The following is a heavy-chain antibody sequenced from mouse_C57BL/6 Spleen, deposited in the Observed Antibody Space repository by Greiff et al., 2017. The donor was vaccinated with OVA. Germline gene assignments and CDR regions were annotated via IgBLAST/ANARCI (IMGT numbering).Heavy chain of an antibody. D-gene: IGHD2-3*01. CDR1: GYTFTSYW. CDR3: ERHYDGYWGYFDY. CDR2: IYPGSGST. Sequence: QVQLQQPGAELVKPGASVTMSCKASGYTFTSYWITWVKQRPGQGLEWIGDIYPGSGSTNYNETFKSKATLTVDTSSSTAYMQLSSLTSEDSAVYYCERHYDGYWGYFDYWGQGTTLTVSS. J-gene: IGHJ2*01. V-gene: IGHV1-55*01.